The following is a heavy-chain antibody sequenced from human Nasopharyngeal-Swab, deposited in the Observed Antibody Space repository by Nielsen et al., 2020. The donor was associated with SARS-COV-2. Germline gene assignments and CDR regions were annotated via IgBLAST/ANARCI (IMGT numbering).Heavy chain of an antibody. CDR3: AKDVDDYDYYMDV. J-gene: IGHJ6*03. CDR1: GFTFSSYD. V-gene: IGHV3-13*01. Sequence: GGSLRLSCAASGFTFSSYDMHWVRLPTGKGMEWVSTIGTAGDTSYADSVRGRFTIFRDNGENSLYLQMNSLRAEDTALYYCAKDVDDYDYYMDVWGKGTTVTVSS. CDR2: IGTAGDT.